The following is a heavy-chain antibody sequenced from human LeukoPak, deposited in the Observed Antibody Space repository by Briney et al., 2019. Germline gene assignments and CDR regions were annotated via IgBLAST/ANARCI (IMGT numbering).Heavy chain of an antibody. J-gene: IGHJ4*02. CDR2: ISGSGGST. CDR1: GFTFSSYA. D-gene: IGHD4-17*01. Sequence: PGGSLRLSCAASGFTFSSYAMSWVRQAPGKGLEWVSAISGSGGSTYYADSVKGRFTISRDNSKSTLYLQMNSLRAEDTAVYYCAKDTRMTTLYYFDYWGQGTLVTVSS. V-gene: IGHV3-23*01. CDR3: AKDTRMTTLYYFDY.